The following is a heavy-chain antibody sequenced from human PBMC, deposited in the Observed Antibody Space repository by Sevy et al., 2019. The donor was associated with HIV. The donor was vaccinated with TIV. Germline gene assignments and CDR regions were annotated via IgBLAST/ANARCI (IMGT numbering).Heavy chain of an antibody. CDR2: IYYSGST. CDR3: ARSGGLYGDYAGIFINKYYYYYYGMDV. CDR1: GGSISSSSYY. D-gene: IGHD4-17*01. Sequence: SETLSLTCTVSGGSISSSSYYWGWIRQPPGKGLEWIGSIYYSGSTYYNPSLKSRVTISVDTSKNQFSLKLSSVTAADTAVYYCARSGGLYGDYAGIFINKYYYYYYGMDVWGQRTSVTVSS. J-gene: IGHJ6*02. V-gene: IGHV4-39*01.